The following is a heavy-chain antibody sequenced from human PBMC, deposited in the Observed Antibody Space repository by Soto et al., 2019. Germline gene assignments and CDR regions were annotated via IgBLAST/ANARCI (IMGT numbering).Heavy chain of an antibody. CDR1: GYTFTSYG. Sequence: QVQLVQSGAEVKKPGASVKVSCKASGYTFTSYGISWVRQAPGQGLEWMGWISAYNGNTNYAQKLQGRATMTTYTSTTTAYMELRSLRSDDTAVYYCSRDRGYSGYDSDTPHPWGQGTLVTVSS. V-gene: IGHV1-18*01. D-gene: IGHD5-12*01. CDR2: ISAYNGNT. J-gene: IGHJ5*02. CDR3: SRDRGYSGYDSDTPHP.